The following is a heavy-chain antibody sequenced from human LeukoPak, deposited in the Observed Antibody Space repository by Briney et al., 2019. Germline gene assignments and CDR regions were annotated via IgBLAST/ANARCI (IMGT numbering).Heavy chain of an antibody. CDR2: IIPIFGAA. CDR3: ARSGGYENFFDY. Sequence: GASVKVSCKASGGTFSSYAISWVRQAPGQGLEWMGGIIPIFGAANYAQNFQGRVTITTDESTSTAYMELSSLRSEDTAVYYCARSGGYENFFDYWGQGTLVTVSS. D-gene: IGHD5-12*01. CDR1: GGTFSSYA. V-gene: IGHV1-69*05. J-gene: IGHJ4*02.